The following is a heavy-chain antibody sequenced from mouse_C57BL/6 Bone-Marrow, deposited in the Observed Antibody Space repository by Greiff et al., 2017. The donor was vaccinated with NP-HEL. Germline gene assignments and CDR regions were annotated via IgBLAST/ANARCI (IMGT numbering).Heavy chain of an antibody. J-gene: IGHJ4*01. Sequence: EVHLVESGGDLVKPGGSLKLSCAASGFTFSSYGMSWVRQTPDKRLEWVATISSGGSYTYYPDSVKGRFTIYRDNAKNTLYLQMSSLKSEDTAMYYCARQGSSSPLYAMDYWGQGTSVTVSS. V-gene: IGHV5-6*01. D-gene: IGHD1-1*01. CDR2: ISSGGSYT. CDR3: ARQGSSSPLYAMDY. CDR1: GFTFSSYG.